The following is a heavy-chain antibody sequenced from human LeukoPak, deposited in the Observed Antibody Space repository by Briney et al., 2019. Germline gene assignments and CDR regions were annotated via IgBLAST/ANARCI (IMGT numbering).Heavy chain of an antibody. V-gene: IGHV4-59*01. J-gene: IGHJ4*02. D-gene: IGHD6-19*01. Sequence: SETLSLTCTVSGGSISSYYWSWIRQPPGKGLEWIGYIYYSGSTNYNPSLKSRVTISVDTSKNQFSLKLSSVTAADTAVYYCARGVVAGLPFPYYFDYWGQGTLVTVSS. CDR1: GGSISSYY. CDR2: IYYSGST. CDR3: ARGVVAGLPFPYYFDY.